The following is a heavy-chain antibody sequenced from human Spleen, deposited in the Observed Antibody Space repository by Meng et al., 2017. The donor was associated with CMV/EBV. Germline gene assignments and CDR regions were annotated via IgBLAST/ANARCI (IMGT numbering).Heavy chain of an antibody. CDR1: GYIVTKSG. CDR2: INTKNGHT. CDR3: AMALYYDFWSSPYDS. J-gene: IGHJ4*02. V-gene: IGHV1-18*04. D-gene: IGHD3-3*01. Sequence: SGYIVTKSGFSWVRQSPGQGLEWMGWINTKNGHTQYAQNFQGRLTMTTDTSTNTAKMELISLTSDDTAVYYCAMALYYDFWSSPYDSWGQGTLVTVSS.